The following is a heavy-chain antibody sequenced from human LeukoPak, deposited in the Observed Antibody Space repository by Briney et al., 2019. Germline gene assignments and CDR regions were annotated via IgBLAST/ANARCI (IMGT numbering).Heavy chain of an antibody. J-gene: IGHJ6*03. V-gene: IGHV1-24*01. CDR3: ARGRGGPGDSQDHYYYMDV. D-gene: IGHD3-16*01. CDR2: FDPEDGET. Sequence: ASVKVSCKVSGYTLTELSMHWVRQAPGKGLEWMGGFDPEDGETIYAQKFQGRVTMTEDTSTDTAYMELSSLRSEDTAVYYCARGRGGPGDSQDHYYYMDVWGKGTTVTVSS. CDR1: GYTLTELS.